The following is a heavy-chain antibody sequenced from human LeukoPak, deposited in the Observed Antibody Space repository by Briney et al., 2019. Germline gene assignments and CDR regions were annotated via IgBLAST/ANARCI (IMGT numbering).Heavy chain of an antibody. D-gene: IGHD3-16*02. CDR2: IYHSGST. Sequence: SETLSLTCAVSGYSISSGYYWGWIRQPPGTGLEWIGSIYHSGSTYYNPSLKSRVTISVDTSKNQFSLKLSSVTAADTAVYYCARLVLSESSDYMDVWGKGTTVTVSS. CDR1: GYSISSGYY. CDR3: ARLVLSESSDYMDV. J-gene: IGHJ6*03. V-gene: IGHV4-38-2*01.